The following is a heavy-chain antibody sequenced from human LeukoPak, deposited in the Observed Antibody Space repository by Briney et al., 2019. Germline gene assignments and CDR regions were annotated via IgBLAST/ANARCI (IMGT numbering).Heavy chain of an antibody. J-gene: IGHJ6*03. V-gene: IGHV1-69*05. Sequence: GASVTVSFKASGGTFSSYAISWVRQAPGQGLEWMGGIIPIFGTANYAQKFQGRVTITTDESTSTAYMELSSLRSEDTAVYYCASSPLAGYYYYYMDVWGKGTTVTVSS. CDR2: IIPIFGTA. CDR1: GGTFSSYA. CDR3: ASSPLAGYYYYYMDV.